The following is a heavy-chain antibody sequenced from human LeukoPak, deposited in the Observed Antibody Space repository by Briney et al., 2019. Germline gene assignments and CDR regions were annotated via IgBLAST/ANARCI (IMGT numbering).Heavy chain of an antibody. CDR1: GYSFTNYW. Sequence: GESLKISCKGSGYSFTNYWIGWVRQMPGKGLEWMGIIYPGDSDTRYSPSFQGQVTISADTSISTSYLQWSSLRASDTAMYYCARPRDADSYYFDYWAREPWSPSPQ. V-gene: IGHV5-51*01. D-gene: IGHD5-24*01. CDR3: ARPRDADSYYFDY. CDR2: IYPGDSDT. J-gene: IGHJ4*02.